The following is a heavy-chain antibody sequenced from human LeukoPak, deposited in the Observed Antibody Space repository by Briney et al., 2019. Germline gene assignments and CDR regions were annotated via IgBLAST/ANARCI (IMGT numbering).Heavy chain of an antibody. CDR2: IYHSGST. Sequence: PSETLSLTCTVSGYSISSGYYWGWIRQPPGKGLEWIGSIYHSGSTYYNPSLKSRVTISVDTSKNQFSLKLSSVTAADTAVYYCARVNVGYCSSTSCYAGNWFDPWGQGTLVTVSS. D-gene: IGHD2-2*01. J-gene: IGHJ5*02. CDR1: GYSISSGYY. V-gene: IGHV4-38-2*02. CDR3: ARVNVGYCSSTSCYAGNWFDP.